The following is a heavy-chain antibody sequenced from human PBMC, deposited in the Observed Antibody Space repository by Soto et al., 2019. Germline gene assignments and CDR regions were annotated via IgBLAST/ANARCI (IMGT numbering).Heavy chain of an antibody. J-gene: IGHJ4*02. D-gene: IGHD1-26*01. CDR3: ARRGRGSDYAY. Sequence: EVQLLESGGGLVQPGGSLRLSCAASGFTFSSYAMRWVRQAPVKGLEWVSAISGSGGSTYYADSAKGRFTISRDNSKNTLYLQMNSLRAEDTAVYYCARRGRGSDYAYWGQGTLVTVSP. CDR1: GFTFSSYA. CDR2: ISGSGGST. V-gene: IGHV3-23*01.